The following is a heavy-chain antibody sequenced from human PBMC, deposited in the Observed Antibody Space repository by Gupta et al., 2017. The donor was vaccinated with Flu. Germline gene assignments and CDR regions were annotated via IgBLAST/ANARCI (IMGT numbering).Heavy chain of an antibody. CDR3: AKDDDLNFYYYGMDV. CDR1: YA. Sequence: YALSWVRQAPGKGLEWVALITADGRNTYYADSVKGRFTIARDNLNNTLFLQMSSLRAEDTAIYYCAKDDDLNFYYYGMDVWGQGTTVTVSS. J-gene: IGHJ6*02. D-gene: IGHD1-1*01. CDR2: ITADGRNT. V-gene: IGHV3-23*01.